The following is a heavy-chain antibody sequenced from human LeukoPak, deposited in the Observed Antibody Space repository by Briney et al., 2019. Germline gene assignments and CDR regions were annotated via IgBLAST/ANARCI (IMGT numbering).Heavy chain of an antibody. CDR2: IYPGDSDT. Sequence: GESLKISCKGSGYSFTSYWIGWVGQMPGKDLEWMGIIYPGDSDTRYSPSFPGQVTISADKSISTAYLQWSSLKASDTAMYYCARREDSGYAAQEKIGADAFDIWGQGTMVTVSS. J-gene: IGHJ3*02. D-gene: IGHD5-12*01. CDR1: GYSFTSYW. CDR3: ARREDSGYAAQEKIGADAFDI. V-gene: IGHV5-51*01.